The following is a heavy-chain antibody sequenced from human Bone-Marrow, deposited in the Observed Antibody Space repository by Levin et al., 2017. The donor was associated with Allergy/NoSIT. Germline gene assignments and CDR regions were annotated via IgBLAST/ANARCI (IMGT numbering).Heavy chain of an antibody. CDR3: ARDGYYYAMDV. CDR1: GFIFRSSW. V-gene: IGHV3-7*01. J-gene: IGHJ6*02. CDR2: IKQDGSVT. Sequence: LSLTCATSGFIFRSSWMSWVRQAPGKGLEWVAKIKQDGSVTQYVDSVKGRFTISRDNAKNSLYLRMNSLRAEDTAVYYCARDGYYYAMDVWGQGTTVTVPS.